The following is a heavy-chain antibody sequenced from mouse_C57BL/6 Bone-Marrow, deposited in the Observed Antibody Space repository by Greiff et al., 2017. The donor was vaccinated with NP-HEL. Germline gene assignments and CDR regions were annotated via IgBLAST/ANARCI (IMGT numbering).Heavy chain of an antibody. Sequence: EVKLVESGGDLVKPGGSLKLSCAASGFTFSSYCMSWVRQTPDKRLEWVAPISRGGGYTYYPDNVKGRVTMSGDNAKNTLYLQMSSLTSEDTAMYYCASPYDYDVAWFAYWGQGTLVTVSA. J-gene: IGHJ3*01. CDR1: GFTFSSYC. D-gene: IGHD2-4*01. CDR3: ASPYDYDVAWFAY. CDR2: ISRGGGYT. V-gene: IGHV5-6*02.